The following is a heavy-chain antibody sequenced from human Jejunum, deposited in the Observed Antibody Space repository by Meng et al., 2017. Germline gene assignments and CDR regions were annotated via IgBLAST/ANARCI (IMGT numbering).Heavy chain of an antibody. CDR3: ARGNEYSNYGADF. Sequence: QVKLQQWGAGLLKPSETLSLTGAVYGGSISDYYWTWIRQPPGKGLEWIGEINDSGSTNYNPSLKSRVTISVDTSKSQFYLRVSSVTAADTAVYYCARGNEYSNYGADFWGQGTLVTVS. CDR2: INDSGST. D-gene: IGHD4-11*01. V-gene: IGHV4-34*01. J-gene: IGHJ4*02. CDR1: GGSISDYY.